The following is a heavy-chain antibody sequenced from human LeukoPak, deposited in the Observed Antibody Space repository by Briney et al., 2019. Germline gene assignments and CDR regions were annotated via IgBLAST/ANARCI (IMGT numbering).Heavy chain of an antibody. D-gene: IGHD3-22*01. J-gene: IGHJ4*02. V-gene: IGHV3-30*18. CDR2: ISYDGSNK. CDR3: AKGGPRDSDSSGYYYY. Sequence: GRSLRLSCAASGFTFSSYGMHWVRQAPGKGLEWVAVISYDGSNKYYADSVKGRFTISRDNSKNTLYLQMNSLRAEDTAVYYCAKGGPRDSDSSGYYYYWGQGTLVTVSS. CDR1: GFTFSSYG.